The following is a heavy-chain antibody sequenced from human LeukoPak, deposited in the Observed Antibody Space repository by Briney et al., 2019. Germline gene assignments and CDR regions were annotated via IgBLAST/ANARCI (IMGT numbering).Heavy chain of an antibody. CDR3: AREAKYSSGWYIRGDDAFDI. CDR2: INPNSGGT. CDR1: GYTFTGYY. V-gene: IGHV1-2*02. D-gene: IGHD6-19*01. Sequence: ASVKVSCKASGYTFTGYYMHWVRQAPGQGLEWMGWINPNSGGTNYAQKFQGRVTMTRDTSISTAYMELSRLRSDDTAVYYCAREAKYSSGWYIRGDDAFDIWGQGTMVTVSS. J-gene: IGHJ3*02.